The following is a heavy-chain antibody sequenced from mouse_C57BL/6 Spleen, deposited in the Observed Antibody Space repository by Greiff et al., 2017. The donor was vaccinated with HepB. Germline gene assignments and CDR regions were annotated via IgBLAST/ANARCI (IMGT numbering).Heavy chain of an antibody. Sequence: QVQLQQPGAELVMPGASVKLSCKASGYTFTSYWMHWVKQRPGQGLEWIGEIDPSDSYTNYNQKFKGKSTFTVDKSSSTAYMQLSSLTSEDSAVYYCARSNYDYFDYWGQGTTLTVSS. CDR3: ARSNYDYFDY. D-gene: IGHD2-5*01. CDR2: IDPSDSYT. CDR1: GYTFTSYW. J-gene: IGHJ2*01. V-gene: IGHV1-69*01.